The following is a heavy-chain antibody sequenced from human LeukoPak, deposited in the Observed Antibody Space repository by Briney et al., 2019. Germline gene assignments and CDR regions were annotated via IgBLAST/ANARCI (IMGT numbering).Heavy chain of an antibody. CDR2: ITDTGDKT. V-gene: IGHV3-23*01. CDR1: GFPLRSYA. J-gene: IGHJ4*02. D-gene: IGHD3-10*01. Sequence: GGSLRLSCSASGFPLRSYAMGWVRQAPGKGLEWVSAITDTGDKTYYADSVKGRFTISRDNSGNTLYLHMSRLRAEDTALFYCAKMTDSTPFSSGTFDSWGQGTLVTVSS. CDR3: AKMTDSTPFSSGTFDS.